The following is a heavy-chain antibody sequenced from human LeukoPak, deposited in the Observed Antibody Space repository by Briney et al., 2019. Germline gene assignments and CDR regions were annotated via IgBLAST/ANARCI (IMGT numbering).Heavy chain of an antibody. CDR2: INPNSGGT. V-gene: IGHV1-2*02. Sequence: ASVKVSCKASGYTFTGYYMHWVRQAPGQGLEWMGWINPNSGGTNYAQKFQGRVTMTRDTSISTAYMELSRLRSDDTAVYYCARVSGDTSGDAFDTWGQGTMVTVSS. J-gene: IGHJ3*02. D-gene: IGHD6-25*01. CDR1: GYTFTGYY. CDR3: ARVSGDTSGDAFDT.